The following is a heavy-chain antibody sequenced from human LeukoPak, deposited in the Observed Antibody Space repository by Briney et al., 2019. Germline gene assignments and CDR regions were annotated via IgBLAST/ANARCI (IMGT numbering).Heavy chain of an antibody. CDR3: AFSWTKTKTLDY. CDR2: IYYSGGT. D-gene: IGHD3/OR15-3a*01. Sequence: PSETLSLTCTVSGGSISSSSYYWGWIRQPPGKGLEWIGSIYYSGGTYYNPSLKSRVTISVDTSKSQFSLKLSSVTAADTAVYYCAFSWTKTKTLDYWGQGTLSPSPQ. J-gene: IGHJ4*02. V-gene: IGHV4-39*01. CDR1: GGSISSSSYY.